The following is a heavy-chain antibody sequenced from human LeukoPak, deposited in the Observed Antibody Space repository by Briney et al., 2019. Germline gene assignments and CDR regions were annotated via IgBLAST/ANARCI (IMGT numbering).Heavy chain of an antibody. CDR2: ISGSGGST. CDR1: GFTFSSYA. CDR3: AKDYVWGSYRPWYFDY. J-gene: IGHJ4*02. V-gene: IGHV3-23*01. Sequence: PGGSLRLSCAAPGFTFSSYAMSWVRQAPGKGLEWVSAISGSGGSTYYADSVKGRFTISRDNSKNTLYLQMNSLRAEDTAVYYCAKDYVWGSYRPWYFDYWGQGTLVTVSS. D-gene: IGHD3-16*02.